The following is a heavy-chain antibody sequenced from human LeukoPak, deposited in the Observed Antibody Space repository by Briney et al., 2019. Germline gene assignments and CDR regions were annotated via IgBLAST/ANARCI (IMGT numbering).Heavy chain of an antibody. Sequence: ASVKVSCKASGDTFNRYGINWVRQAPGQGLEWMGRIIPIVDETDYTQKFQGRVTFIADKSTSTAYMELSGLTSEDTAVYYCAREGVPAAQRPLAEYFQHWGQGTLVTVSS. CDR1: GDTFNRYG. D-gene: IGHD2-2*01. CDR2: IIPIVDET. CDR3: AREGVPAAQRPLAEYFQH. V-gene: IGHV1-69*04. J-gene: IGHJ1*01.